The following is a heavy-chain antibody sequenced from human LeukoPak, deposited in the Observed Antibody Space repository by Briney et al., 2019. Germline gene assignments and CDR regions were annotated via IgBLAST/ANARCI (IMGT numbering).Heavy chain of an antibody. J-gene: IGHJ4*02. V-gene: IGHV3-74*01. CDR3: ANEERGSYYDY. Sequence: GGSLRLSWTASGFTIISYWMHWVRQVPGKGLVWVSRINSDGSSTTYADSVKGRFTISRDNAKNTLYLQMNSLRADDTAVYYCANEERGSYYDYWGQGTLVTVSS. CDR2: INSDGSST. CDR1: GFTIISYW. D-gene: IGHD3-16*01.